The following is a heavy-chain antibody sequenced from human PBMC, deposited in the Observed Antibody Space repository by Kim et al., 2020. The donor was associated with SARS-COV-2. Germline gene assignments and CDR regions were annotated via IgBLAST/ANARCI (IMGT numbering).Heavy chain of an antibody. V-gene: IGHV1-46*01. D-gene: IGHD2-21*02. J-gene: IGHJ4*02. Sequence: YGQTFQGRITMTRDTSTRTVYMEVNSLRSDDTGVYYCARGGVVVTDLVDYWGQGTLITVSS. CDR3: ARGGVVVTDLVDY.